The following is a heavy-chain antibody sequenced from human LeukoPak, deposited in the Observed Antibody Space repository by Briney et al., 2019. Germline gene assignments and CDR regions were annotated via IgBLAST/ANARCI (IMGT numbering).Heavy chain of an antibody. V-gene: IGHV3-48*01. CDR1: GFTFSSYS. CDR3: ARDLCWGCFDD. D-gene: IGHD3-10*02. J-gene: IGHJ4*02. CDR2: ISSSGSTI. Sequence: PGGSLRLSCAASGFTFSSYSMNWVRQAPGKGLEWVSYISSSGSTIYYADSVKGRFTISRDNSSNTLYLQMNSLRVDDTAVYYCARDLCWGCFDDWGQGNLVTVSS.